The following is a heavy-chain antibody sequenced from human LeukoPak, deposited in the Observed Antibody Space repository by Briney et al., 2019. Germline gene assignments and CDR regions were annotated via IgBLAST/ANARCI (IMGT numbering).Heavy chain of an antibody. Sequence: SETLSLTCAVYGGSFSGYYWSWIRQPPGKGLEWIGEINHSGSTNYNPSLKSRVTISVDTSKNQFSLKLSSVTAADTPVYYCASYAKDIVVLPAASIYWYFDLWGRGTLVTVSS. V-gene: IGHV4-34*01. CDR2: INHSGST. CDR1: GGSFSGYY. CDR3: ASYAKDIVVLPAASIYWYFDL. J-gene: IGHJ2*01. D-gene: IGHD2-2*01.